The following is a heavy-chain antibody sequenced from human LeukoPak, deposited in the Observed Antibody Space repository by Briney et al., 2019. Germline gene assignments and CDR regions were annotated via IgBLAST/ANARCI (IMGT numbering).Heavy chain of an antibody. CDR2: ISGSGGST. J-gene: IGHJ4*02. Sequence: PGGTLRLSCAASGFTFSSYGMSWVRQAPGKGLEWVSAISGSGGSTYYADSAKGRFTISRDNAKNTLYLQMNNLRAEDTAIYYCAKDRAPAAGEDYFDYWGQGTLVTVSS. CDR1: GFTFSSYG. V-gene: IGHV3-23*01. D-gene: IGHD6-13*01. CDR3: AKDRAPAAGEDYFDY.